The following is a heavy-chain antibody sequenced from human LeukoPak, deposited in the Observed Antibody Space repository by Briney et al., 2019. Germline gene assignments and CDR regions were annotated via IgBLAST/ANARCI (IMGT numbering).Heavy chain of an antibody. V-gene: IGHV3-7*01. J-gene: IGHJ4*02. D-gene: IGHD6-6*01. CDR1: GFTFSSYW. Sequence: GGSLRLSCAASGFTFSSYWMSWGRQTPGKGLEWVANINQDGSVKYYVDSVKGRFTISRDNAKNSLYLQVNSLRAEDTAVYYCARIGYSSSSFDYWGQGTLVTVSS. CDR3: ARIGYSSSSFDY. CDR2: INQDGSVK.